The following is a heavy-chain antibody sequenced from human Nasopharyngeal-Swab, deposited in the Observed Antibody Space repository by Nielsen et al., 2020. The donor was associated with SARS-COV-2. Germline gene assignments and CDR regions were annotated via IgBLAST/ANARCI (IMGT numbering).Heavy chain of an antibody. CDR2: ISYEGSKK. V-gene: IGHV3-30*18. Sequence: GGSLRLSCTASGFSFNNYGMHWVRQAPGKGLEWVAVISYEGSKKKYAEFVGGRFTISRDYSKNTLFLQMNSLRPEDTATYYCAKANSLFWFGQFKNDGFDIWGRGTLVAVSS. D-gene: IGHD3-10*01. J-gene: IGHJ3*02. CDR1: GFSFNNYG. CDR3: AKANSLFWFGQFKNDGFDI.